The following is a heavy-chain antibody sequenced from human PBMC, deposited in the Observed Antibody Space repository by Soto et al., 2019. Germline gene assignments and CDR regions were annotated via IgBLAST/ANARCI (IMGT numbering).Heavy chain of an antibody. V-gene: IGHV1-18*04. CDR1: GYTFTSYG. CDR2: ISAYNGNT. D-gene: IGHD3-3*01. CDR3: ARDSDDFWSGYPIFDY. Sequence: GASVKVSCKASGYTFTSYGISWVRQAPGQGLEWMGWISAYNGNTNYAQKLQGRVTMTTDTSTSTAYMELRSLRFDDTAVYYCARDSDDFWSGYPIFDYWGQGTLVTVSS. J-gene: IGHJ4*02.